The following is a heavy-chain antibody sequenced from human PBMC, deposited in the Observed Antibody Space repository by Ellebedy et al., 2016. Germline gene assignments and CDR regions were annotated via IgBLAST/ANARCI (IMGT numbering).Heavy chain of an antibody. CDR1: GYSFTSDW. V-gene: IGHV5-51*01. D-gene: IGHD3-10*01. Sequence: GESLKISCKGSGYSFTSDWIGWVRQMPGKGLEWMGVIYPGDSDTRYSPSFQGQVTISADKSISTAYLQWSSLKASDTAMYYCARHGPVDGSGYEGFLDYWGQGTLVTVSS. CDR3: ARHGPVDGSGYEGFLDY. CDR2: IYPGDSDT. J-gene: IGHJ4*02.